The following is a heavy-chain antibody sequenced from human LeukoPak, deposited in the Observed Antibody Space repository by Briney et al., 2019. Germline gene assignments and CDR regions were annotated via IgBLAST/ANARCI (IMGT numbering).Heavy chain of an antibody. J-gene: IGHJ4*02. CDR1: GFTFSDFR. Sequence: GGSLRLSCEDSGFTFSDFRMNWVRQAPGKGLEWVANMNQDGSERHYVDSVKGRFTISRDNAKKSLYLQMNSLRAEDTAVYYCARDRHRNDLEYWGQGTLVTVSS. CDR3: ARDRHRNDLEY. D-gene: IGHD1-14*01. CDR2: MNQDGSER. V-gene: IGHV3-7*04.